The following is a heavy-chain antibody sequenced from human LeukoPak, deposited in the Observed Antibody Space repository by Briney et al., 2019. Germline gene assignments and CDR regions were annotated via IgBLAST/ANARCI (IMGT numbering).Heavy chain of an antibody. V-gene: IGHV4-59*01. CDR2: TYYSGNT. Sequence: PSETLSLTCTVSGGSMSSYYWSWIRQPPGKGLEWIGYTYYSGNTNCNPSLKSRVTISVDTSKNQFSLKVSSGTAADTAVYYCARVFHDSSGYPFDYWGQGTLVTVSS. D-gene: IGHD3-22*01. J-gene: IGHJ4*02. CDR3: ARVFHDSSGYPFDY. CDR1: GGSMSSYY.